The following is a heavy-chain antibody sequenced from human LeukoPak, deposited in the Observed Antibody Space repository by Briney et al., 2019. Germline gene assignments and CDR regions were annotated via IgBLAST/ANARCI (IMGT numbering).Heavy chain of an antibody. Sequence: ASVTVSCKASGYTFTSYGISWVRQAPGQGLEWMGWISAYNGNTNYAQKLQGRVTITTDTSTSTAYMELRSLRSDDTAVYYCARDEVGATSDYWGQGTLVTVSS. CDR2: ISAYNGNT. CDR3: ARDEVGATSDY. V-gene: IGHV1-18*01. D-gene: IGHD1-26*01. J-gene: IGHJ4*02. CDR1: GYTFTSYG.